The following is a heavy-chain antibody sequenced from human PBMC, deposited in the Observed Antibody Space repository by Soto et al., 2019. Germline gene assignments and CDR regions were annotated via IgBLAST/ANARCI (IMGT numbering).Heavy chain of an antibody. V-gene: IGHV1-69*01. CDR3: ARDPLTGDSGRDTYFDS. CDR1: GGTFTSFA. J-gene: IGHJ4*02. D-gene: IGHD2-15*01. Sequence: QVHLVQSAAEVKRPGSSVTVSCKASGGTFTSFAFSWVRQAPRQGLEWIGVIIPIFDTSNYAQSFQGRLTVTTNQSANTGYMELNSLRSHETATYFCARDPLTGDSGRDTYFDSWGQGTLVTVSS. CDR2: IIPIFDTS.